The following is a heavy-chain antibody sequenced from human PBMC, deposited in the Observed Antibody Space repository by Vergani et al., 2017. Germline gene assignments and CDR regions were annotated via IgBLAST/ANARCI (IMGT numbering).Heavy chain of an antibody. CDR3: ARGAGVTIFVNNYYMDV. CDR2: IYYSGST. D-gene: IGHD3-3*01. CDR1: GDSISSGNYF. Sequence: QVQLQESGPGLVKPSQTLSLTCAVAGDSISSGNYFWSWIRQHPGKGLEWIGYIYYSGSTYYNPSLKSRVTISVDTSKNQFSLKLSSVTAADTAVYYCARGAGVTIFVNNYYMDVWGKGTTVTVSS. J-gene: IGHJ6*03. V-gene: IGHV4-31*11.